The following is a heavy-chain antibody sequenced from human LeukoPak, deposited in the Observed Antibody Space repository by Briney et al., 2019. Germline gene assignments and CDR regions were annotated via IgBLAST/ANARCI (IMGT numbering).Heavy chain of an antibody. Sequence: SETLSLTCAVYGGSFSGYYWSWIRQPPGKGLEWIGEINHSGSTNYNPSLKSRVTISVDTSKNQFSLKLSSVTAADTAVYCCARGRYSSSWFPFDYWGQGTLVTVSS. CDR3: ARGRYSSSWFPFDY. CDR2: INHSGST. J-gene: IGHJ4*02. V-gene: IGHV4-34*01. D-gene: IGHD6-13*01. CDR1: GGSFSGYY.